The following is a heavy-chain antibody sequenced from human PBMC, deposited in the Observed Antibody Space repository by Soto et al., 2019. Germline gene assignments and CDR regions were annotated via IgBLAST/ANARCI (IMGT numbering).Heavy chain of an antibody. CDR3: ARGNSGAFDI. V-gene: IGHV1-3*01. CDR2: MNPLNGDT. Sequence: QVQIVQSGAEVKKPGASVKVSCKASGYTLTTYSMHWVRQAPGQRLEWMGWMNPLNGDTKYSQRFKGRLTIIRDTHASTACVELSSLRSEDTAIYYCARGNSGAFDIWGQGTMVTVSS. D-gene: IGHD6-19*01. J-gene: IGHJ3*02. CDR1: GYTLTTYS.